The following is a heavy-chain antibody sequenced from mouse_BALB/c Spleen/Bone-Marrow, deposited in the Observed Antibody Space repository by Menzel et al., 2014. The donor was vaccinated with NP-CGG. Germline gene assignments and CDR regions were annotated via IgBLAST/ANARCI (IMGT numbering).Heavy chain of an antibody. J-gene: IGHJ3*01. V-gene: IGHV1-67*01. CDR2: ISTYSGNT. CDR1: GYTFTDYA. D-gene: IGHD2-14*01. Sequence: QVQLQQSGPELVRPGVSVKISCKGSGYTFTDYAMHWVKQSHAMSLEWIGVISTYSGNTNYNQKFKGKATMTVDKSSSTAYMELARLTSEDSAIYYCARGNRYDGAWFAYWGQGTLVTVSA. CDR3: ARGNRYDGAWFAY.